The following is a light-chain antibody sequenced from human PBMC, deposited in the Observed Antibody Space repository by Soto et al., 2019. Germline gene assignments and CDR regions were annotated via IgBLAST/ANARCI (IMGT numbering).Light chain of an antibody. V-gene: IGKV1-9*01. Sequence: DIQLTQSPSFLSASVGDRVTVTCRASQGISSYLAWYQQKPGKAPKLLIRATSTLQSGVPSRFSGSGSGTEFTLTISSLQPEDFATYYCQQLSSYPITFGQGTRLEIK. CDR3: QQLSSYPIT. CDR2: ATS. J-gene: IGKJ5*01. CDR1: QGISSY.